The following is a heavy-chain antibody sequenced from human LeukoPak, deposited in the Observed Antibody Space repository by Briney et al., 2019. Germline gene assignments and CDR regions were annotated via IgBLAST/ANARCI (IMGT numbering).Heavy chain of an antibody. CDR3: ARAPTILDY. CDR1: GFTFSGYG. Sequence: GRSLRLSCAASGFTFSGYGMHWVRQAPGKGLEWISYISSSSSTIYYADSVKGRYTISRDNAKNSLYLQMNSLRAEDTAVYYCARAPTILDYWGQGTLVTVSS. V-gene: IGHV3-48*01. J-gene: IGHJ4*02. D-gene: IGHD2-2*02. CDR2: ISSSSSTI.